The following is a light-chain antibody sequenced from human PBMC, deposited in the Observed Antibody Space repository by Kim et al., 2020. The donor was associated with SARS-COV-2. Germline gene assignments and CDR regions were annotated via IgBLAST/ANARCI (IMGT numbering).Light chain of an antibody. V-gene: IGKV2D-29*01. CDR2: EGS. CDR3: MQSIQLPLT. CDR1: QSLLHSDGKTY. Sequence: EIVMTQTPVSLSVTPGQPAPISCRSTQSLLHSDGKTYLYWYLQKPGQPPQLLIYEGSNRFSGVPTRFSGSGSGTNFILKISRVEAEDVGIYYCMQSIQLPLTFGGGTKVDIK. J-gene: IGKJ4*01.